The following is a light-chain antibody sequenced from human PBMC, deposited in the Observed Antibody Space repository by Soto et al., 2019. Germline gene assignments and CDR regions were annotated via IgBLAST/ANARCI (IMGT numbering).Light chain of an antibody. CDR3: SSYTSSSTRV. V-gene: IGLV2-14*01. Sequence: QSALTQPASVSGSPGQSITISCTGTSSDAGGYNYVSWYQQHPGKAPKLLIYEVSNRPSGVSNRFSGSKSGNTASLTISGLQAEDEADYYCSSYTSSSTRVIGGGTKLTVL. CDR1: SSDAGGYNY. J-gene: IGLJ3*02. CDR2: EVS.